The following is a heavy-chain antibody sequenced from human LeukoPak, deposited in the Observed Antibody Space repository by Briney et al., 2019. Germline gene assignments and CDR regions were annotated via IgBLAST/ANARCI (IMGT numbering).Heavy chain of an antibody. CDR2: IHYSGSP. V-gene: IGHV4-59*01. CDR1: GGSISNYY. J-gene: IGHJ6*03. D-gene: IGHD3-22*01. CDR3: AVDYDSTGYYFSMDV. Sequence: SETLSLTCTVSGGSISNYYWSWIRQFPGKGLEWIGYIHYSGSPNYNPSLKGRVTISVDTSKNHFSLKLTSVTAADTAVYYCAVDYDSTGYYFSMDVWGKGTTVTVSS.